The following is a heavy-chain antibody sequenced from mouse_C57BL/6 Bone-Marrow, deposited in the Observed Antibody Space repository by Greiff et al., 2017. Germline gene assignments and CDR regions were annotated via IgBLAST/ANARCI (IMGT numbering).Heavy chain of an antibody. J-gene: IGHJ2*01. D-gene: IGHD3-3*01. CDR1: GYTFTSYW. CDR2: IDPSDSET. CDR3: ARGRGLDY. V-gene: IGHV1-52*01. Sequence: QVQLKQPGAELVRPGSSVKLSCKASGYTFTSYWMHWVKQRPIQGLEWIGNIDPSDSETHYNQKFKDKATLTVDKSSSTAYMQLSSLTAEDSAVYYCARGRGLDYWGQGTTLTVSS.